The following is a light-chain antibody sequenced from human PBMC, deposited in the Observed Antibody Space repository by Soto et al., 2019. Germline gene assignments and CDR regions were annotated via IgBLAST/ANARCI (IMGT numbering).Light chain of an antibody. Sequence: ETVLTQSPATLSLSPGERATLSCRASQTIRSNYLAWYRQTPGQAPRLLIYGASNRATGIADRFSGSGSGTDFTLIISRLEPEDFALYYCQQYGSSPCTFGQGTKVEIK. V-gene: IGKV3-20*01. CDR3: QQYGSSPCT. CDR1: QTIRSNY. J-gene: IGKJ1*01. CDR2: GAS.